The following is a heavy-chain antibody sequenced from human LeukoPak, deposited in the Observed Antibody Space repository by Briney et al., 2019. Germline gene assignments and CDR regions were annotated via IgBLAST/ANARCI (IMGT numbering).Heavy chain of an antibody. CDR3: AREVVTGEYSSSSSLYNWFDP. CDR1: GYTFTSYA. CDR2: INAGNGNT. V-gene: IGHV1-3*01. D-gene: IGHD6-6*01. J-gene: IGHJ5*02. Sequence: ASVKVSCKASGYTFTSYAMHWVRQAPGQRLEWMGWINAGNGNTKYSQKFQGRVTITRDTSASTAYMELSSLRSEDTAVYYCAREVVTGEYSSSSSLYNWFDPWGQGTLVTVSS.